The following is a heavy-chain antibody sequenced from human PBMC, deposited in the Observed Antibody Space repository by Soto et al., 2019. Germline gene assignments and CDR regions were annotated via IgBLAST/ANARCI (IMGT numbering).Heavy chain of an antibody. V-gene: IGHV3-23*01. CDR3: AKAAPYSSSWLNWFAS. Sequence: EVQLLESGGGLVQPGGSLRLSCAASGFTFSSYAMSWVRQAPGKGLEWVSGISGSGGSTDYEDFVKGRFTISRDNSKNTLYLQMNSLIAEDTAVYYCAKAAPYSSSWLNWFASWGQGTMVTVSS. CDR1: GFTFSSYA. CDR2: ISGSGGST. D-gene: IGHD6-13*01. J-gene: IGHJ5*01.